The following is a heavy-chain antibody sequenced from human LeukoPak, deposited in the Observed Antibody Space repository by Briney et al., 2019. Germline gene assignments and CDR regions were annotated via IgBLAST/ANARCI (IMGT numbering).Heavy chain of an antibody. V-gene: IGHV3-9*01. J-gene: IGHJ4*02. CDR1: GFTFDDYA. CDR3: ARDSGYYDSSGY. CDR2: ISWNSGSI. D-gene: IGHD3-22*01. Sequence: GGSLRLSCAASGFTFDDYAMHWVRQAPGKGLEWVSGISWNSGSIGYADSVKGRFTISRDNAKNSLYLQMNSLRAEDTAVYYCARDSGYYDSSGYWGQGTLVTVSS.